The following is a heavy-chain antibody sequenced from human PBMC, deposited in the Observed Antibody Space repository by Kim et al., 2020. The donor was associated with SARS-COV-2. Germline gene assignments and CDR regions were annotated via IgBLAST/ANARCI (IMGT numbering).Heavy chain of an antibody. CDR3: AKAGYSYGYPEIYFDY. D-gene: IGHD5-18*01. Sequence: GGSLRLSCAVSGFTFSSYGMHWVRQAPGKGLEWVAVISYDGSNKYYADSVKGGFTISRDNSKNTLYLQRNSLRAEDTAVYYCAKAGYSYGYPEIYFDYWGQGTLVTVSS. V-gene: IGHV3-30*18. CDR1: GFTFSSYG. CDR2: ISYDGSNK. J-gene: IGHJ4*02.